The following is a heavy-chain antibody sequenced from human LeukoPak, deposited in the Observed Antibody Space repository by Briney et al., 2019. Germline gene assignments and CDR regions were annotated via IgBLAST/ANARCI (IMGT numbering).Heavy chain of an antibody. CDR2: VYHSGRT. CDR3: ARDPSSSSED. D-gene: IGHD6-6*01. V-gene: IGHV4-59*12. CDR1: GGSISTNY. J-gene: IGHJ4*02. Sequence: SETLSLTCTVSGGSISTNYWSWIRQSAGKGLEWIGNVYHSGRTYDNPSLKSRVTISVDRSKNQFSLKLSSVTAADTAVYYCARDPSSSSEDWGQGTLVTVSS.